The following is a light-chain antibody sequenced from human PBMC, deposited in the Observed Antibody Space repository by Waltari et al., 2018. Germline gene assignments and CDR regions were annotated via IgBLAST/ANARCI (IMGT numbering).Light chain of an antibody. CDR1: SSNIVSNY. Sequence: QSVLTQPPSASGTPGQRVTISCSGSSSNIVSNYVYWYQQLPGTAPKLLIYRNNQRPSGVPDRCSGSKSGTSASLAISGLRSVDEADYYCAAWDDSLSGWVFGGGTKLTVL. CDR2: RNN. J-gene: IGLJ3*02. V-gene: IGLV1-47*01. CDR3: AAWDDSLSGWV.